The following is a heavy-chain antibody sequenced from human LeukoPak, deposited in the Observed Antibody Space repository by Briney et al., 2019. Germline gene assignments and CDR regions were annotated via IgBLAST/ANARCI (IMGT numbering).Heavy chain of an antibody. D-gene: IGHD3-10*01. CDR3: ARATTDYYGSGESFDI. CDR1: GGSLSSSNW. CDR2: IYHSGST. Sequence: SETVSLTCAVSGGSLSSSNWWSWVRQPPGKGLEGSGEIYHSGSTNYNPSLKSRVTISVDKSKNQFSLKLSSVTAADTAVYYCARATTDYYGSGESFDIWGQGTMVTVSS. J-gene: IGHJ3*02. V-gene: IGHV4-4*02.